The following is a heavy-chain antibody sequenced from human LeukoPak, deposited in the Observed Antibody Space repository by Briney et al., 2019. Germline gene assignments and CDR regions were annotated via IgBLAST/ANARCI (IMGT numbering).Heavy chain of an antibody. CDR2: IYYSGST. CDR3: ARQMYSSSSVWFDP. J-gene: IGHJ5*02. V-gene: IGHV4-39*01. D-gene: IGHD6-13*01. Sequence: PSETLSLTCTVSGGSISSSSYYWGWIHQPPGKGLEWIGSIYYSGSTYYNPSLKSRVTISVDTSKNQFSLKLSSVTAADTAVYYCARQMYSSSSVWFDPWGQGTLVTVSS. CDR1: GGSISSSSYY.